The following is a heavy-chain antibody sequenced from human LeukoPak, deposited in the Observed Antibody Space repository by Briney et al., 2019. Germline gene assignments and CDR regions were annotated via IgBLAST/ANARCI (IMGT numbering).Heavy chain of an antibody. J-gene: IGHJ3*02. V-gene: IGHV4-59*11. CDR3: AAARWGYDFLSGYSEDAFDI. CDR1: GGSISSHY. Sequence: SETLSLTCTVSGGSISSHYWSWIRQPPGKGLEWIGYIYYSGSTNYNPSLKSRVTISVDTSKNQFSLKLSSVTAADTAVYYCAAARWGYDFLSGYSEDAFDIWGQGTMVTVSS. CDR2: IYYSGST. D-gene: IGHD3-3*01.